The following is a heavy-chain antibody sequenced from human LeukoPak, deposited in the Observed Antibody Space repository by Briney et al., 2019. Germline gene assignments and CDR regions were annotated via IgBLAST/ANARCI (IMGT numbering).Heavy chain of an antibody. D-gene: IGHD3-22*01. CDR2: INHSGST. Sequence: SETLSLTCAVYGGSSSGYYWSWIRQPPGKGLEWIGEINHSGSTNYNPSLKSRVTISVDTSKNQFSLKLSSVTAADTAVYYCARAGVKRHYYDSSGYNYYYMDVWGKGTTVTVSS. CDR3: ARAGVKRHYYDSSGYNYYYMDV. V-gene: IGHV4-34*01. CDR1: GGSSSGYY. J-gene: IGHJ6*03.